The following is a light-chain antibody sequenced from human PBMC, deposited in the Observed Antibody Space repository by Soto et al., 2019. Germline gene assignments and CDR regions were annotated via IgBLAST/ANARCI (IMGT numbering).Light chain of an antibody. CDR1: SSNIGAGYD. V-gene: IGLV1-40*01. CDR2: GNS. Sequence: QSVLTQPPSVSGAPGQRVTISCTGSSSNIGAGYDVHWYQQLPGTAPKLLIYGNSNRPSGVPDRFSGSMSGTSASLAITGLQAEDEADYYCQSYDSSLIIYVFGTGTKLTVL. J-gene: IGLJ1*01. CDR3: QSYDSSLIIYV.